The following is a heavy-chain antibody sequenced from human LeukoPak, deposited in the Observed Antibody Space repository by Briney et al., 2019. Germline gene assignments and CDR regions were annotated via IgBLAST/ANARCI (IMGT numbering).Heavy chain of an antibody. V-gene: IGHV3-9*01. CDR2: ISWNSGSI. CDR1: GFTFDDYA. CDR3: AKATGSGSYYKGGFDY. J-gene: IGHJ4*02. Sequence: GGSLRLSCAASGFTFDDYAMHWVRQAPGKGLEWVSGISWNSGSIGYTDSVKGRFTISRDNAKNSLYLQMNSLRAEDTALYYCAKATGSGSYYKGGFDYWGQGTLVTVSS. D-gene: IGHD3-10*01.